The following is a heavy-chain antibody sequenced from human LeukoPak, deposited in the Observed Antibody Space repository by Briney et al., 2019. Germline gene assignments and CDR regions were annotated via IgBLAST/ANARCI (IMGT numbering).Heavy chain of an antibody. D-gene: IGHD4-11*01. CDR2: INPNSGGT. CDR3: ARVPRNYDAFDI. V-gene: IGHV1-2*02. Sequence: ASVKVSCKASGYTFTGYYMHWVRQAPGQGLEWMGWINPNSGGTTYAQKFQGRVTMTRDTSISTAYMELSRLRSDDTAVYYCARVPRNYDAFDIWGQGTMVTVSS. CDR1: GYTFTGYY. J-gene: IGHJ3*02.